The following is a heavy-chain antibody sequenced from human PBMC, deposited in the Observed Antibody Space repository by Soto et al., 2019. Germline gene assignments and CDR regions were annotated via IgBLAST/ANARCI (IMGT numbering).Heavy chain of an antibody. V-gene: IGHV3-23*01. CDR2: ISGSDDST. CDR3: AKRSSSSTFDY. J-gene: IGHJ4*02. CDR1: GFTFSSYA. D-gene: IGHD6-6*01. Sequence: EVQLLESGGGLVQTGESLRLSCAASGFTFSSYAMSWVRQAPGKGLEWVAVISGSDDSTYYADSLKGRFTISRDNSKNTLYLQMNSLRAEDTAVYYCAKRSSSSTFDYWGQGTLVTVSS.